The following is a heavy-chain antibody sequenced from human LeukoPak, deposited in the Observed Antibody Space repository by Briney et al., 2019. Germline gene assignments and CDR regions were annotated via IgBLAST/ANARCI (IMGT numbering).Heavy chain of an antibody. D-gene: IGHD2-15*01. Sequence: GGSLRLSCAASGFTFSSYGMSWVRQAPGKGLEWVSAISGSGGSTYYADSVKGRFTVSRDNSKTTLYLQMNSLRADDTAVYYCAKGGRYCSGGNCYFFDYWGQGTLVTVSS. CDR1: GFTFSSYG. CDR2: ISGSGGST. CDR3: AKGGRYCSGGNCYFFDY. V-gene: IGHV3-23*01. J-gene: IGHJ4*02.